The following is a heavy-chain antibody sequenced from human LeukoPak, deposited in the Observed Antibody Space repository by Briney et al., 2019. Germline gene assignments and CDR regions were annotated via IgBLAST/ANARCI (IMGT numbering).Heavy chain of an antibody. CDR1: GFTFSSYG. D-gene: IGHD3-22*01. J-gene: IGHJ3*02. Sequence: GGSLRLSCAASGFTFSSYGMGWVRQAPGKGLEWVSAISGSGGSTYYADSVKGRFTISRDNAKNSLYLQMNSLRAEDTAVYYCARSDSSGYPWAFDIWGQGTMVTVSS. V-gene: IGHV3-23*01. CDR3: ARSDSSGYPWAFDI. CDR2: ISGSGGST.